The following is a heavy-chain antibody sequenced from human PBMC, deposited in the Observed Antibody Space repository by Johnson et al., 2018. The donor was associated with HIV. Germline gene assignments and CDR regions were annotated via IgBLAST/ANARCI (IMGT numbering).Heavy chain of an antibody. J-gene: IGHJ3*02. CDR2: IKHDGSEK. CDR1: GFTFSSYW. V-gene: IGHV3-7*01. CDR3: ARPRVSSGRHGAFDI. Sequence: VQLVESGGGLVQPGGSLRLSCAASGFTFSSYWMSWVRQAPGKGLEWVANIKHDGSEKYYADSVKGRFNISRDNAKNSLFLQMNSLRAEDTAVYYCARPRVSSGRHGAFDIWGQGAMVTVSS. D-gene: IGHD3-22*01.